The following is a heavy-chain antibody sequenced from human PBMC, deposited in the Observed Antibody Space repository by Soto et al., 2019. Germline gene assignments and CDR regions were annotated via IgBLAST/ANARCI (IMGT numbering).Heavy chain of an antibody. CDR1: GYTFTGYY. D-gene: IGHD3-10*01. J-gene: IGHJ6*01. V-gene: IGHV1-2*04. CDR3: TRVGGVFTPPPTTLLLHGLGR. CDR2: INPNSGGT. Sequence: ASVKVSCKASGYTFTGYYMHWVRQAPGEGLEWMGWINPNSGGTNYAQKFQGWVTMTRDTSISTAYMELSRLTSDDTAVYYYTRVGGVFTPPPTTLLLHGLGRGGQGT.